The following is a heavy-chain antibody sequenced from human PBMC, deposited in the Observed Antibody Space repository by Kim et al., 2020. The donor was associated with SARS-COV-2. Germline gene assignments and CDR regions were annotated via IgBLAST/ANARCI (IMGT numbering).Heavy chain of an antibody. Sequence: SVKVSCKASGGTFSSYAISWVRQAPGQGLEWMGGIIPIFGTANYAQKFQGRVTITADESTSTAYMELSSLRSEDTAVYYCASGLSSSWHKYNWFDPWGQGTLVTVSS. J-gene: IGHJ5*02. CDR3: ASGLSSSWHKYNWFDP. D-gene: IGHD6-13*01. CDR1: GGTFSSYA. CDR2: IIPIFGTA. V-gene: IGHV1-69*13.